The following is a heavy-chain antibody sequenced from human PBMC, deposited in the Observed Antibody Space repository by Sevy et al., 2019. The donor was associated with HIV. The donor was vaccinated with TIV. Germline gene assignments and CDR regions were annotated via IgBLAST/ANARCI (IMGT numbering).Heavy chain of an antibody. CDR1: GYNFTTYN. Sequence: ASVKVSCKASGYNFTTYNIVWVRQAPGQGLEWLAWMSPYNGNKNYAQRVQGRVTMTTDTFTDTAFLELRSLEFDDTATYYCARGSTSWYDYWGQGTLVTVSS. J-gene: IGHJ4*02. CDR3: ARGSTSWYDY. D-gene: IGHD2-8*01. CDR2: MSPYNGNK. V-gene: IGHV1-18*01.